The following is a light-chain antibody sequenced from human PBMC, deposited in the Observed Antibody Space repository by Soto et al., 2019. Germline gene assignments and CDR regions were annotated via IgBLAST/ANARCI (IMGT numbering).Light chain of an antibody. CDR2: GAS. J-gene: IGKJ1*01. CDR1: QTVSIN. Sequence: EIVMTQSPATLSVSPGERATLSCRASQTVSINLAWYQQKPGQGPRLLIYGASTRATGIPARFSGSGSGTEFTLTINSLQPEDFAIYYCQQYTNGPPWTFGQGTKVEIK. CDR3: QQYTNGPPWT. V-gene: IGKV3-15*01.